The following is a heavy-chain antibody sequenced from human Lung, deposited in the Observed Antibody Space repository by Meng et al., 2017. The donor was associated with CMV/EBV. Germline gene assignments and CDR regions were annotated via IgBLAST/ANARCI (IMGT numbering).Heavy chain of an antibody. CDR3: AKRGDSSGIYAMDV. D-gene: IGHD3-22*01. Sequence: GGSXRLXCAASGFTFSSYAMHWVRQAPGKGLEWVANIRFDGTNKYHADSVKGRFTISRDNSKNTLYLQMNSLRAEDTAVYYCAKRGDSSGIYAMDVWGQGTXVT. J-gene: IGHJ6*02. V-gene: IGHV3-30*02. CDR2: IRFDGTNK. CDR1: GFTFSSYA.